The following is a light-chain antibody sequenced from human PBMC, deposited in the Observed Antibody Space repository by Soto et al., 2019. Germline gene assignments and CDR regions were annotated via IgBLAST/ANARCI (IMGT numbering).Light chain of an antibody. Sequence: EIVLTQSPATLSLSPGERATLSCRASQSVSSYLAWYQQKPGQAPRLLIYDASNRATGIPARFSGSGSGTDFTLTISSLEPEDFSVYYCQPRSTRTFGQGTKVEIK. V-gene: IGKV3-11*01. J-gene: IGKJ1*01. CDR3: QPRSTRT. CDR2: DAS. CDR1: QSVSSY.